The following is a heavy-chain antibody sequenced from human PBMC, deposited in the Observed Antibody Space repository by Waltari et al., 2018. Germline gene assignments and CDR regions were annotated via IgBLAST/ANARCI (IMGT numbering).Heavy chain of an antibody. J-gene: IGHJ4*02. CDR3: AKGRPLNYDYILAPWGY. CDR2: ISGSGGST. Sequence: EVQLLESGGGLVQPGGSLRLSCAASGFTFSSYAMSWVRQAQGKGLEWVSAISGSGGSTYYSDSVKGRFTISRDNSKNTLYLQMNSLRAEDTAVYYCAKGRPLNYDYILAPWGYWGQGTLVTVSS. D-gene: IGHD3-16*01. V-gene: IGHV3-23*01. CDR1: GFTFSSYA.